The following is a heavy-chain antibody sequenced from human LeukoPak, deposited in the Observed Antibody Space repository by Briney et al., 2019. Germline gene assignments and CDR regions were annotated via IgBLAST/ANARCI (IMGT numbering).Heavy chain of an antibody. D-gene: IGHD3-10*01. CDR1: GFTFSSYA. J-gene: IGHJ5*02. V-gene: IGHV3-64*01. CDR3: AKDSRARFGELSP. CDR2: ISSNGGST. Sequence: GGSLRLSCAASGFTFSSYAMHWVRQAPGKGLEYVSAISSNGGSTYYANSVKGRFTISRDNSKNTLYLQMNSLRAEDTAVYYCAKDSRARFGELSPWGQGTLVTVSS.